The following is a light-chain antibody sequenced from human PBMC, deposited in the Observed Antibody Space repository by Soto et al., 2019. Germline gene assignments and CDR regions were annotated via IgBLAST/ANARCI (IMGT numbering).Light chain of an antibody. Sequence: DIVLTQSPGTLSLSPGERATLSCRASQSVNNDYLAWYQKKPGQAPRLLFYGTSIRATGIPDRFSGSGSGTDITLSISRLEPEDFAVYYCQQYGPSPMYTFGQGTRLGIK. CDR2: GTS. CDR1: QSVNNDY. J-gene: IGKJ2*01. CDR3: QQYGPSPMYT. V-gene: IGKV3-20*01.